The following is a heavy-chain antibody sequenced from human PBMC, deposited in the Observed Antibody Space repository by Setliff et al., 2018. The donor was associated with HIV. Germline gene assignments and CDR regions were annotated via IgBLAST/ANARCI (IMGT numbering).Heavy chain of an antibody. D-gene: IGHD1-26*01. CDR1: GYRFISYG. J-gene: IGHJ1*01. V-gene: IGHV1-18*01. CDR2: MSVYNAKA. CDR3: ARGVGATSAQH. Sequence: ASVKVSCKASGYRFISYGITWVRQAPGQGPEWMGYMSVYNAKADYAQKFQGRVTMTTDTSTSTVYMELRSLTSDDTAVYYCARGVGATSAQHWGQGTLVSVSS.